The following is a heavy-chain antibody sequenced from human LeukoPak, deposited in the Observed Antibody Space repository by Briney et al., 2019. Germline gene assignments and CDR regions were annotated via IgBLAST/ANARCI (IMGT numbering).Heavy chain of an antibody. CDR1: GYTLTSYD. D-gene: IGHD3-10*01. Sequence: GASVKVSCKASGYTLTSYDINWVRQATGQGLEWMGWMNPNSGNTGYAQKFQGRVTMTRNTSISTAYMELSSLRSEDTAVYYCARGSPRGTMVRGVIEYWGQGTLVTVSS. CDR2: MNPNSGNT. J-gene: IGHJ4*02. CDR3: ARGSPRGTMVRGVIEY. V-gene: IGHV1-8*01.